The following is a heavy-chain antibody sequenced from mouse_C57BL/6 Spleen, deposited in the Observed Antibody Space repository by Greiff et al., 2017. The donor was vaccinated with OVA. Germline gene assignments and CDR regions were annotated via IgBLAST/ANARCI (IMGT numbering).Heavy chain of an antibody. CDR3: AKGAPTGDFDV. Sequence: VHLVESGPGLVQPSQSLSITCTVSGFSLTSYGVHWVRQSPGKGLEWLGVIWRGGSTDYNAAFMSRLSITKDNSKSQVFFKMNSLQADDTAIYYCAKGAPTGDFDVWGTGTTVTVSS. CDR2: IWRGGST. J-gene: IGHJ1*03. D-gene: IGHD1-1*02. V-gene: IGHV2-5*01. CDR1: GFSLTSYG.